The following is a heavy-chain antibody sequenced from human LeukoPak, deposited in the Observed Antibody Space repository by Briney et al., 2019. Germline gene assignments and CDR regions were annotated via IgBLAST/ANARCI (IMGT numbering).Heavy chain of an antibody. D-gene: IGHD2-8*01. V-gene: IGHV3-11*01. CDR3: AREGRYCTNGVCSTSLYYFDY. CDR1: GLPFNDYY. CDR2: ISRSGSTI. Sequence: GGPLRLFCAASGLPFNDYYKICLRQAPGKGLEGVSYISRSGSTIYYADSVKGRFTISRDNAKNSLYLQMNSLRAEDTAVYYCAREGRYCTNGVCSTSLYYFDYWGQGTLVTVSS. J-gene: IGHJ4*02.